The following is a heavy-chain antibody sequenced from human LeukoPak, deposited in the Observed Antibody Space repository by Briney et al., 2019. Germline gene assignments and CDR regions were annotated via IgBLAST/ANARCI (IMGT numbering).Heavy chain of an antibody. CDR2: IYYSGST. J-gene: IGHJ6*03. CDR3: ARTPPSTNYYMDV. Sequence: SETLSLTCTVSGGSISSYYWSWIRQPPGKGLEWIGYIYYSGSTNYNPSLTSRVTISVDTSKNQFSLKLSSVTAADTAVYSCARTPPSTNYYMDVWGKGTTVTVSS. CDR1: GGSISSYY. V-gene: IGHV4-59*01. D-gene: IGHD2-2*01.